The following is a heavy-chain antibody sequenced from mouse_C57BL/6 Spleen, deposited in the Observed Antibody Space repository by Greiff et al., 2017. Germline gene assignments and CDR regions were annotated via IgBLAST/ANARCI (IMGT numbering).Heavy chain of an antibody. J-gene: IGHJ2*01. CDR1: GYSFTDYN. CDR2: INPNYGTT. V-gene: IGHV1-39*01. CDR3: ESRKYGSGYGGLDY. D-gene: IGHD1-1*01. Sequence: EVQLQESGPELVKPGASVKISCKASGYSFTDYNMNWVKQSNGKSLEWIGVINPNYGTTSYNQKFKGKATLTVDQSSSTAYMQLNSLTSEDSAVXYGESRKYGSGYGGLDYWGQGTTLTVSS.